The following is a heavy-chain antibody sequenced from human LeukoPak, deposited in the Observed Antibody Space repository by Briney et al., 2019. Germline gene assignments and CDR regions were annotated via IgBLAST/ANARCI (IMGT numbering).Heavy chain of an antibody. CDR2: IYYSGST. V-gene: IGHV4-59*01. Sequence: SETLSLTCAVSGGSISSYYWSWIRQPPGKGLEWIGYIYYSGSTNYNPSLKSRVTVSVDTSKNQFSLKLSSVTAADTAVYYCARGHYYFDYWGQGTLVTVSS. J-gene: IGHJ4*02. CDR1: GGSISSYY. CDR3: ARGHYYFDY.